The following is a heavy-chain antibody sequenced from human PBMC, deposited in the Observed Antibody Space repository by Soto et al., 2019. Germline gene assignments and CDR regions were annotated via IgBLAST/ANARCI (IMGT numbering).Heavy chain of an antibody. Sequence: ASVKVSCKASGYTFTSYGISWVRQAPGQGLEWMGWISAYNGNTNYAQKLQGRVTMTTDTSTSTAYMELRSLRSDDTAVYYCASWFYGMVRGEYYYYGMDVWGQGTTVTVSS. J-gene: IGHJ6*02. CDR3: ASWFYGMVRGEYYYYGMDV. D-gene: IGHD3-10*01. V-gene: IGHV1-18*01. CDR2: ISAYNGNT. CDR1: GYTFTSYG.